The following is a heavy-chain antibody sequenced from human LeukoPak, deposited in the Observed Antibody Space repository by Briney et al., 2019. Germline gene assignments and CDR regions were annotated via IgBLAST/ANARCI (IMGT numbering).Heavy chain of an antibody. Sequence: SSETLSLTCTVSGGSISSYYCSWIRQPPAKGRDWIGDIYYSGSTNYNPSLKGRVTISVDTSKNQFSLKLSSVTAADTAVYYCAKGQLVVDYWGQGALVTVSS. CDR1: GGSISSYY. CDR3: AKGQLVVDY. D-gene: IGHD5-18*01. V-gene: IGHV4-59*01. J-gene: IGHJ4*02. CDR2: IYYSGST.